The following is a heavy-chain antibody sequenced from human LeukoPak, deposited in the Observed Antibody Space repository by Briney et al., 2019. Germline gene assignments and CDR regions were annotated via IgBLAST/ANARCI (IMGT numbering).Heavy chain of an antibody. V-gene: IGHV4-59*08. CDR1: GGSISSYY. D-gene: IGHD4-17*01. CDR2: IYYSGST. Sequence: SETLSLTCTVSGGSISSYYWSWIRQPPGKGLEWIGYIYYSGSTNYNPSLKSRVTISVDTSKNQFSLKLSSVTAADTAVYYCARHAVYGDYGGVDYWGQGTLVTVSS. J-gene: IGHJ4*02. CDR3: ARHAVYGDYGGVDY.